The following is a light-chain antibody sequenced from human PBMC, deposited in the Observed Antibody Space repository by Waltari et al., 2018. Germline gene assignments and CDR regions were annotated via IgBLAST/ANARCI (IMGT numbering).Light chain of an antibody. V-gene: IGKV1-8*01. CDR1: QGISSY. Sequence: AIRMTQSPSSSSASTGARVTNTCRASQGISSYLAWYQQKPGKAPKLLIYAASTLQSGVPSRFSGSGSGTDFTLTISCLQSEDFATYYCQQYYSYPFTFGPGTKVDIK. CDR2: AAS. CDR3: QQYYSYPFT. J-gene: IGKJ3*01.